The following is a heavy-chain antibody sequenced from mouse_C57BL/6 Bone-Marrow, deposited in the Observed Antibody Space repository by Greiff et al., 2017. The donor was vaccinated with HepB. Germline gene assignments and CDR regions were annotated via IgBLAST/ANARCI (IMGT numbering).Heavy chain of an antibody. Sequence: EVKVEESGPGLVKPSQSLSLTCSVTGYSITSGYYWNWIRQFPGNKLEWMGYISYDGSNNYNPSLKNRISITRDTSKNQFFLKLNSVTTEDTATYYCAPSYYSNFPWFAYWGQGTLVTVSA. CDR1: GYSITSGYY. CDR2: ISYDGSN. CDR3: APSYYSNFPWFAY. V-gene: IGHV3-6*01. D-gene: IGHD2-5*01. J-gene: IGHJ3*01.